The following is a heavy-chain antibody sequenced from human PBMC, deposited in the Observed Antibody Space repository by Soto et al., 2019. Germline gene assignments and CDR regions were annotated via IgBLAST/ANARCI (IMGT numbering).Heavy chain of an antibody. D-gene: IGHD5-12*01. Sequence: QVQLVQSGGELRKPGASVKVSCKASGYTFTDNSITWVRQAPGQGLEWMGWITTDTGATRSTQKFQDRVTMTTDTSTSTAYLELTGLRSDETAIYYCARGGGYAVDFWGQGTLVGVSS. V-gene: IGHV1-18*01. CDR3: ARGGGYAVDF. J-gene: IGHJ4*02. CDR1: GYTFTDNS. CDR2: ITTDTGAT.